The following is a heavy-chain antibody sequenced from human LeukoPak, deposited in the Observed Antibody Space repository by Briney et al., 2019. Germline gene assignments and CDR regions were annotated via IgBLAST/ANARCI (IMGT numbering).Heavy chain of an antibody. J-gene: IGHJ4*02. CDR2: IYYTGST. Sequence: SSETLSLTCSVSGRSISSLYWSWIRQPPGKGLEWIGYIYYTGSTNYNPSLKSRVTMFVDMSKNQFSLRLSSVTAADTAVYYCARHRAYSSSSPFDYWGQGTLVTVSS. D-gene: IGHD6-6*01. V-gene: IGHV4-59*08. CDR1: GRSISSLY. CDR3: ARHRAYSSSSPFDY.